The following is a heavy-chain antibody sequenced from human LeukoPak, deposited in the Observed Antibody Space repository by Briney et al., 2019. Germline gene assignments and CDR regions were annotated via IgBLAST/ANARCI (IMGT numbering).Heavy chain of an antibody. Sequence: SETLSLTCTVSDDSISSGGYYWSWLRQPTGKDLEWIGYIYHSGNTYYNPSLKSRITISLDRPKNQFSLKLSSVTAADTAVYYCALGGGYFDYWGQGTLVTVSS. V-gene: IGHV4-30-2*01. J-gene: IGHJ4*02. CDR1: DDSISSGGYY. CDR3: ALGGGYFDY. D-gene: IGHD2-15*01. CDR2: IYHSGNT.